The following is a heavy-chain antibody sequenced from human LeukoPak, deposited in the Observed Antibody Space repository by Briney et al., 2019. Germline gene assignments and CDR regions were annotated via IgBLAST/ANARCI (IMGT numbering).Heavy chain of an antibody. CDR3: ARGLNRAFDY. D-gene: IGHD2/OR15-2a*01. CDR2: ISGSGRTV. V-gene: IGHV3-48*03. Sequence: PGESLRLSCAASGFIFNNYEMNWVRQAPGQGLDWISYISGSGRTVYYADSVKGRFTISRDNTKNSLFLQMNSLRAEDTAIYYCARGLNRAFDYWGQGTLVTVSS. J-gene: IGHJ4*02. CDR1: GFIFNNYE.